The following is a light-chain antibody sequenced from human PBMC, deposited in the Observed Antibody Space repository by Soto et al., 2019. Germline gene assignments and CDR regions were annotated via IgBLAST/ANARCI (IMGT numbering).Light chain of an antibody. CDR3: QQSYTTPWT. CDR2: SAS. CDR1: QSISNY. V-gene: IGKV1-39*01. J-gene: IGKJ1*01. Sequence: DLKMTPSPSSLSASVGDRVTITCRATQSISNYLNWYHQKPGKAPKLLIYSASSLQSGVPPRFIGSVSGTDFTLTISSLQPEDFATYYCQQSYTTPWTFGQGTKVEIK.